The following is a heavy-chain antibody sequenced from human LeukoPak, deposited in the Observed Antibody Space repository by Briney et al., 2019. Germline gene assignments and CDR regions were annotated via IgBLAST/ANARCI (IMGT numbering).Heavy chain of an antibody. J-gene: IGHJ4*02. Sequence: RTSETLSLTCTVSGGSISSYYWSWIRQPPGKGLEWIGYIYYSGSTNYNPSLKSRVTISVDTSKNQFSLKLSSVTAADTAVYYCARTAYSSGWPYTDYWGQGTLVTVSS. V-gene: IGHV4-59*08. CDR2: IYYSGST. CDR1: GGSISSYY. D-gene: IGHD6-19*01. CDR3: ARTAYSSGWPYTDY.